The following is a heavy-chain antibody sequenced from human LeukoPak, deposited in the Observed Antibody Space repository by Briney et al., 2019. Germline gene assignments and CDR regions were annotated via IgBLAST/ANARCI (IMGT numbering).Heavy chain of an antibody. V-gene: IGHV1-69*05. D-gene: IGHD1-7*01. J-gene: IGHJ4*02. Sequence: RASVKVSCKASGGTFSSYAISWVRQAPGQGLEWMGGIIPIFGTANYAQKFQGRVTITTDESTSTAYMELSSLRSEDTAVYYCARDETGTTFLGIYVPQLDYWGQGTLVTVSS. CDR2: IIPIFGTA. CDR3: ARDETGTTFLGIYVPQLDY. CDR1: GGTFSSYA.